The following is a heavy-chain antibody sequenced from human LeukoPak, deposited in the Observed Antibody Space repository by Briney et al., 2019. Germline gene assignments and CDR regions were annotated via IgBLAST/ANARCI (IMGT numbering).Heavy chain of an antibody. D-gene: IGHD3-22*01. CDR1: GFTCSSYE. CDR3: ARGHYYDLWQYFDY. J-gene: IGHJ4*02. Sequence: TGGSLRFSCAASGFTCSSYEMNWVRHAPGKGLKWVSYISSSGSTIYYADSVKGRFTISRDTAKNSLYLQMNSLRAEDTAVYYCARGHYYDLWQYFDYWGQGTLVTVSS. V-gene: IGHV3-48*03. CDR2: ISSSGSTI.